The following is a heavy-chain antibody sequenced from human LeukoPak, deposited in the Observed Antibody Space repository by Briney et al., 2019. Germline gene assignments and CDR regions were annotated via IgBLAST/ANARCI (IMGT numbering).Heavy chain of an antibody. CDR2: ISGSGGST. J-gene: IGHJ5*02. D-gene: IGHD6-13*01. CDR1: GFTFSSYA. V-gene: IGHV3-23*01. Sequence: GGSLRLSCAASGFTFSSYAMSWVRQAPGKGLEWVSGISGSGGSTYYADSVKGRFTISRDNSKNTLYLQMNSLRAEDTAVYYCAKDLSSSWSRNLWDWFDPWGQGTLVTVSS. CDR3: AKDLSSSWSRNLWDWFDP.